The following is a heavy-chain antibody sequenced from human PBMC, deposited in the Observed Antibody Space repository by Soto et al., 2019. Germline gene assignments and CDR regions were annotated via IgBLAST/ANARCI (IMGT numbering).Heavy chain of an antibody. V-gene: IGHV4-59*01. CDR3: ARGYYDSSGQSNTFDI. J-gene: IGHJ3*02. CDR1: GASISSSY. D-gene: IGHD3-22*01. Sequence: PSETLSLTCTVSGASISSSYWSWIRQSPGKGLEWIGYVYCSGSTNYNPSLKSRVTISVDTSKNQFSLKLSSVTAADTAVYYCARGYYDSSGQSNTFDIWGQGTMVTVSS. CDR2: VYCSGST.